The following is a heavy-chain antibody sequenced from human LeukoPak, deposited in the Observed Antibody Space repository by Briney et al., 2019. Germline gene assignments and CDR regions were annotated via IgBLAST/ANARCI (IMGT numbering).Heavy chain of an antibody. V-gene: IGHV4-59*01. D-gene: IGHD5-24*01. CDR1: GGSISSYY. CDR2: SYYNGST. CDR3: ARVGEMTTLYYFDY. J-gene: IGHJ4*02. Sequence: SEPLSLTCTVSGGSISSYYWSWIRQPPGKGLEWIGYSYYNGSTNYNPSLKSRVTISVDTSKNQFSLKLSSVTAAGTAVYYCARVGEMTTLYYFDYWGQGTLVTVSS.